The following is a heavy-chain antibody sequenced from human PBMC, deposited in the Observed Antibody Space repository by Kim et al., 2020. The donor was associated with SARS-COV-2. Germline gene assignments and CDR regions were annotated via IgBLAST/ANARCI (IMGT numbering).Heavy chain of an antibody. CDR3: ARDDFWSGYYRSHYYYYGMDV. V-gene: IGHV3-48*02. Sequence: GGSLRLSCAASGFTFSSYSMNWVRQAPGKGLEWVSYISSSSSTIYYADSVKGRFTISRDNAKNSLYLQMNSLRDEDTAVYYCARDDFWSGYYRSHYYYYGMDVWGQGTTVTVSS. CDR2: ISSSSSTI. D-gene: IGHD3-3*01. J-gene: IGHJ6*02. CDR1: GFTFSSYS.